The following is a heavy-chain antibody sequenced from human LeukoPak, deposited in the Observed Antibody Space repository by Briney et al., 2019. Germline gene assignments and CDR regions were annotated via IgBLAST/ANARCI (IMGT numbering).Heavy chain of an antibody. Sequence: GGSLRLSCAASGFTFSSYSMNWVRQAPGKGLEWVSSISSSSSYIYYADSVKGRFTISRDNAKNSLYLKMNSLRAEDTAVYYCAKEFPTAYYYDSSGYSPFDYWGQGTLVTVSS. CDR2: ISSSSSYI. CDR1: GFTFSSYS. CDR3: AKEFPTAYYYDSSGYSPFDY. D-gene: IGHD3-22*01. V-gene: IGHV3-21*01. J-gene: IGHJ4*02.